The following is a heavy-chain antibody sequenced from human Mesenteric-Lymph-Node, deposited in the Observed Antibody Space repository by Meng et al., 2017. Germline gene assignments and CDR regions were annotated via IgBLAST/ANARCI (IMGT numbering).Heavy chain of an antibody. CDR1: GYTLTHFS. CDR2: FEPEDDET. Sequence: ASVKVSCKVSGYTLTHFSMHWVRQAPGKGLEWMGGFEPEDDETIYAQKFQGRVTMTEDTSTDTAYMELSSLRSKDTAVYYCATVPSIYYDSSGSYFDYWGQGTLVTVSS. D-gene: IGHD3-22*01. J-gene: IGHJ4*02. CDR3: ATVPSIYYDSSGSYFDY. V-gene: IGHV1-24*01.